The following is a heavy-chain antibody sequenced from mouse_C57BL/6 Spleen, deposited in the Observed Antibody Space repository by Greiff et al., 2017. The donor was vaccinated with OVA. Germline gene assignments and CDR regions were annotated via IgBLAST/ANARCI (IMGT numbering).Heavy chain of an antibody. J-gene: IGHJ4*01. CDR3: AYYYGSAMDY. CDR2: ISSGSSTI. V-gene: IGHV5-17*01. Sequence: EVMLVESGGGLVKPGGSLKLSCAASGFTFSDYGMHWVRQAPEKGLEWVAYISSGSSTIYYADTVKGRFTISRDNAKNTLFLQMTSLRSEDTAMYYCAYYYGSAMDYWGQGTSVTVSS. CDR1: GFTFSDYG. D-gene: IGHD1-1*01.